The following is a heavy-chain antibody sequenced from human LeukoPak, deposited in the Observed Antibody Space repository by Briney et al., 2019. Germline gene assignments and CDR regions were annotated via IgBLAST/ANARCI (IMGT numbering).Heavy chain of an antibody. V-gene: IGHV3-23*01. D-gene: IGHD2-15*01. Sequence: GGSLRLSCAASGFTFSSSAMSWVRQAPGKGLEWVSAISNNGGYTYYADSVQGRFTISRDNSKSALCLQMNSLRAEDTAVYYCAKQLGYCSDGSCYFPYWGQGTLVTVSS. CDR3: AKQLGYCSDGSCYFPY. CDR2: ISNNGGYT. CDR1: GFTFSSSA. J-gene: IGHJ4*02.